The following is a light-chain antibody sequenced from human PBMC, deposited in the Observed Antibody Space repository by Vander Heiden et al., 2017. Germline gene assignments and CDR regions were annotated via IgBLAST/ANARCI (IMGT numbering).Light chain of an antibody. J-gene: IGKJ2*01. Sequence: DIQLPQSPSSLSASVGDRVTITCRASQSISSYLNWYQQKPDKAPNLLIYAASSVQSGVPSRFSGSGSGTDFTLTISSLEPEEFATYYCQQSYSAYHPMFTFGQGTKLEIK. CDR3: QQSYSAYHPMFT. CDR1: QSISSY. V-gene: IGKV1-39*01. CDR2: AAS.